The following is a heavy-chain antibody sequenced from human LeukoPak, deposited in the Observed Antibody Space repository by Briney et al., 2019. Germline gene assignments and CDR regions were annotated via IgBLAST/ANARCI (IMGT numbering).Heavy chain of an antibody. CDR2: IYYSGST. CDR3: ARDGAVAGTIDY. D-gene: IGHD6-19*01. J-gene: IGHJ4*02. V-gene: IGHV4-59*11. CDR1: GGSISSHY. Sequence: PSETLSLTCTVSGGSISSHYWSWIRQPPGKGLEWIGYIYYSGSTNYNPSLKSRVTISVDTSKNQFSLKLSSVTAADTAVYYCARDGAVAGTIDYWGQGTLVTVSS.